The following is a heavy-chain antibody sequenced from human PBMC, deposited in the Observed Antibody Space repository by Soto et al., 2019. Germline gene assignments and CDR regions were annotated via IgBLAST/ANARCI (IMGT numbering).Heavy chain of an antibody. V-gene: IGHV1-2*02. J-gene: IGHJ5*02. CDR1: AYIFTTYY. CDR3: ATPPIFFGGRGHAFGH. CDR2: INPHTGGT. D-gene: IGHD3-3*01. Sequence: VQLLQYGAEVKKPGASVQVSCRASAYIFTTYYIHWVRQAPGQGLEWMGWINPHTGGTNYAQKFQGRVTMTRDMSISTAFMDVSSLRSAATAFYYCATPPIFFGGRGHAFGHGGQGTLGTVSS.